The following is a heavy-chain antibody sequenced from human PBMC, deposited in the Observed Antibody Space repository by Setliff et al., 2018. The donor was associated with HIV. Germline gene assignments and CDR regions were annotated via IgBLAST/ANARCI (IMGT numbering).Heavy chain of an antibody. CDR1: GYTLTDYY. J-gene: IGHJ5*02. D-gene: IGHD5-12*01. CDR2: IMPNSGGT. Sequence: ASVKVSCKASGYTLTDYYMHWVRQVPGRGLELMGWIMPNSGGTDYAQKFQGRVTMTTDASTSTAYMEVRSLRSDDPAVYYCARDRLPAEVAGSGDWFDPWGQGTRVTVSS. V-gene: IGHV1-2*02. CDR3: ARDRLPAEVAGSGDWFDP.